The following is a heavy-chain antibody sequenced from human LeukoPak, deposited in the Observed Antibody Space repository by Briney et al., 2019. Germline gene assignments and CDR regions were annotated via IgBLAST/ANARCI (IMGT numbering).Heavy chain of an antibody. CDR3: ARAPRGYSYGFRNWFDP. D-gene: IGHD5-18*01. CDR2: INHSRST. J-gene: IGHJ5*02. V-gene: IGHV4-34*01. CDR1: GGSFSGYY. Sequence: SETLSLTCAVYGGSFSGYYWSWIRQPPGKGLEWIGEINHSRSTNYNPSLKSRVTISVDTSKNQFSLKLSSVTAADTAVYYCARAPRGYSYGFRNWFDPWGQGTLVTVSS.